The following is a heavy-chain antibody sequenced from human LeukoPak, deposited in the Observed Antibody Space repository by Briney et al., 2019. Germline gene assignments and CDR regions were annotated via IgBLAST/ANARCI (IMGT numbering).Heavy chain of an antibody. V-gene: IGHV3-23*01. CDR1: GFTFSSYA. D-gene: IGHD3-9*01. Sequence: GGSLRLSCAASGFTFSSYAMSWVRQAPGKGLEWVSAISGSGGSTYCADSVKGRFTISRDSSKNTLYLQLNSLRAEDTAVYYCAKANILTAKTSWGHAFDIWGQGTMVTVSS. J-gene: IGHJ3*02. CDR2: ISGSGGST. CDR3: AKANILTAKTSWGHAFDI.